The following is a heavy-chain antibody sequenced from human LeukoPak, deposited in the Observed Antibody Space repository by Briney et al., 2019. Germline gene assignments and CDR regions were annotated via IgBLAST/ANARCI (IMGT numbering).Heavy chain of an antibody. Sequence: GASVKVSCKASGYTFTSYYMHWLRQAPRQGLDWIGIINPSGGSTSYAQKFQGRVTMTRDMSTSTVYMELSSLRSEDTAFYQAEDGIRYFDWLLVSYVGYMDVWGKGTTVTISS. V-gene: IGHV1-46*01. CDR1: GYTFTSYY. CDR3: EDGIRYFDWLLVSYVGYMDV. J-gene: IGHJ6*03. CDR2: INPSGGST. D-gene: IGHD3-9*01.